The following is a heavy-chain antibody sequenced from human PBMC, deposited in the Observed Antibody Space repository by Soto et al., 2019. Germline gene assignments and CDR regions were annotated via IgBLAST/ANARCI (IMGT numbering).Heavy chain of an antibody. CDR1: GYTFTSHG. Sequence: QGQRVQSGAEVKKPGASVKVSCKASGYTFTSHGITWVRQAPGQGLEWMGWISAYKGRTDYAQRVQGRVTMTTDTSTSTAYMELRSLRSDDTAVYYCARGVINDAFDIWGQGTMVTVSS. CDR2: ISAYKGRT. J-gene: IGHJ3*02. D-gene: IGHD3-10*01. V-gene: IGHV1-18*01. CDR3: ARGVINDAFDI.